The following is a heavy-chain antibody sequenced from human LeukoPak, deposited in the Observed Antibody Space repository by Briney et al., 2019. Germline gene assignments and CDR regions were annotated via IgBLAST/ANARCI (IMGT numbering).Heavy chain of an antibody. D-gene: IGHD6-19*01. V-gene: IGHV3-21*01. CDR3: GRGRRAPGYSSGWSYFDY. J-gene: IGHJ4*02. CDR1: GFPFSSYS. Sequence: SGGSLRLSCAASGFPFSSYSMNWVRQAPGKGLEWVSSISNSSSYIYYADPVKRVFTISRDNAKHSLYLKMNRLRAEDTAVYYCGRGRRAPGYSSGWSYFDYWGQKTLVTVSS. CDR2: ISNSSSYI.